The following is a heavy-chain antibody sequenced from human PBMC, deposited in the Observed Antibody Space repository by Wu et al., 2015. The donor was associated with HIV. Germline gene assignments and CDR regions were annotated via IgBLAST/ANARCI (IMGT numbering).Heavy chain of an antibody. CDR2: INPNTGGT. D-gene: IGHD2-15*01. J-gene: IGHJ1*01. Sequence: QVQLVQSGAEVKKPGASVKVSCKASGYTFIDYYMHWVRQAPGQGLEWMGWINPNTGGTNYAQKFQGRVTMTRDTSISTAYMELNRLRSDDTAVYYCARDFGGGFRYFHHWGQGTLVTVSS. CDR3: ARDFGGGFRYFHH. CDR1: GYTFIDYY. V-gene: IGHV1-2*02.